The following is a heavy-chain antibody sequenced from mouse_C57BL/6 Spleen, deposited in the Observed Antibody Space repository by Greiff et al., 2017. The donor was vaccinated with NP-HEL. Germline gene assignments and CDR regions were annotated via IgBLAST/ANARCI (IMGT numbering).Heavy chain of an antibody. Sequence: QVQLQQPGAELVMPGASVKLSCKASGYTFTSYWMHWVKQRPGQGLEWIGEIDPSDSYTNYNQKFKGKSTLTVDKSSRTAYMQLSSLTSEDSAVYYCARYGYYDYYAMDYWGQGTSVTVSS. CDR2: IDPSDSYT. V-gene: IGHV1-69*01. CDR3: ARYGYYDYYAMDY. J-gene: IGHJ4*01. D-gene: IGHD2-3*01. CDR1: GYTFTSYW.